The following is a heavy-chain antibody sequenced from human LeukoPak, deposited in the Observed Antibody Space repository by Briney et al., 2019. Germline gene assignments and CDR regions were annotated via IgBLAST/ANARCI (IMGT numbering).Heavy chain of an antibody. CDR3: ARGFGSSSWKTFDY. CDR2: IGTAGDT. D-gene: IGHD6-13*01. Sequence: GGSLRLSCADSGFTFSSYDMHWVRDATGKGLEWVSAIGTAGDTYYPGSVKGRVTISRENAKNSLYLQMNSLRAGDTAVYYCARGFGSSSWKTFDYWGQGTLVTVSS. CDR1: GFTFSSYD. J-gene: IGHJ4*02. V-gene: IGHV3-13*01.